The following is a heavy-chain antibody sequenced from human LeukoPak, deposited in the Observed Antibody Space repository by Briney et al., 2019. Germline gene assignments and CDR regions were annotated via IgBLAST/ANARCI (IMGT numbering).Heavy chain of an antibody. CDR2: ISYDGSDK. CDR1: GLTLRSFG. D-gene: IGHD1-14*01. J-gene: IGHJ4*02. Sequence: GGSLRLSCAASGLTLRSFGMHWVRQAAGKGLEWVTFISYDGSDKHYADSVKGRFTISRDTSKNTLYLQMNSLGVEDTAVYFCVKGLGNLFDDWGQGTLVTVSS. CDR3: VKGLGNLFDD. V-gene: IGHV3-30*18.